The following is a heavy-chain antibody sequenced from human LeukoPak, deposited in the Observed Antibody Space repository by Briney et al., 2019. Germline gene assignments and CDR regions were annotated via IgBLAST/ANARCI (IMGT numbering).Heavy chain of an antibody. J-gene: IGHJ4*02. Sequence: PGGSLRPSCAASGFTFSNYAIYWVRQAPGKGLEWVALISYDGSNNYYADSVKGRFTISRDNSKNTLNLQMNSLRPEDTAVYYCARRALTTVVTVHFDYWGQGTLVTVSS. CDR3: ARRALTTVVTVHFDY. D-gene: IGHD4-23*01. CDR1: GFTFSNYA. V-gene: IGHV3-30-3*01. CDR2: ISYDGSNN.